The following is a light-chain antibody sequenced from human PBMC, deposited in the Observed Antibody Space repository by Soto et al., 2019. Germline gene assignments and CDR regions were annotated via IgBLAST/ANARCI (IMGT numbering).Light chain of an antibody. Sequence: PLSCWASQSVSSDLAWYQQRPGQAPRLLIYGASTRATRIPARFRGSGSGTEFRLTISSLQSEDFATYYCQQYNTWHPKMAFGRGTKVEIK. CDR1: QSVSSD. CDR3: QQYNTWHPKMA. CDR2: GAS. J-gene: IGKJ1*01. V-gene: IGKV3-15*01.